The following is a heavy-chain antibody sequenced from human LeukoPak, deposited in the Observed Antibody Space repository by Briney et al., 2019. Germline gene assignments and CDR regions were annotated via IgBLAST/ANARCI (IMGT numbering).Heavy chain of an antibody. CDR2: ISVSGNT. V-gene: IGHV3-23*01. Sequence: GESLRLSCAASGFTLSSYAMSWVRQGPGKGLEWVSAISVSGNTYHADSVKGRFTISRDSYKNTLYLQMNSLRAEDAAVYYCAKAPVTTCSGAYCYPFDYWGQGTLVTVSS. J-gene: IGHJ4*02. CDR1: GFTLSSYA. D-gene: IGHD2-15*01. CDR3: AKAPVTTCSGAYCYPFDY.